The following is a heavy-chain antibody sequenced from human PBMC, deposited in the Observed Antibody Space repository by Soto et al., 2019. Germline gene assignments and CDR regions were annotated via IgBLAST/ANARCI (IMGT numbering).Heavy chain of an antibody. CDR3: ARGMEFNGSSGYLLPDAFDY. CDR1: GFTFSSYA. J-gene: IGHJ4*02. CDR2: ISYDGSNK. Sequence: GGSLRLSCAASGFTFSSYAMHWVRQAPGKGLEWVAVISYDGSNKYYADSVKGRFTISRDNSKNTLYLQMNSLRAEDTAVYYCARGMEFNGSSGYLLPDAFDYWGQGTLVTVSS. V-gene: IGHV3-30-3*01. D-gene: IGHD3-22*01.